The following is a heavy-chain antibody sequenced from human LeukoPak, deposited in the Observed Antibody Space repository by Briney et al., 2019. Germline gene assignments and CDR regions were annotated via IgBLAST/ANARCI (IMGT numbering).Heavy chain of an antibody. CDR1: GFTVSSNY. Sequence: TGGSLRLSCAASGFTVSSNYMSWVRQAPGKGLEWVSVIHGGDRTYYADSVKGRFTMSRDDSKNTVYLQMNSLRAEDTAVYYCARSFSGNSGRYWGQGTLVTVSS. CDR3: ARSFSGNSGRY. D-gene: IGHD3-10*01. CDR2: IHGGDRT. J-gene: IGHJ4*02. V-gene: IGHV3-53*01.